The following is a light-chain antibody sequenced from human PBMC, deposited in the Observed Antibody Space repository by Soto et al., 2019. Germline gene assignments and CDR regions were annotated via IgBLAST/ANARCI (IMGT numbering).Light chain of an antibody. Sequence: QSVLTQPPSVFGAPGQRVTISCTGSSSNIGAGYDLHWYQQLPGTAPKLLIYDDNNRPSGVPDRFSGSKSGTSASLAITGLQAEDEADYYCQSYDSSLSGYVFGTGTKVTVL. CDR2: DDN. J-gene: IGLJ1*01. V-gene: IGLV1-40*01. CDR1: SSNIGAGYD. CDR3: QSYDSSLSGYV.